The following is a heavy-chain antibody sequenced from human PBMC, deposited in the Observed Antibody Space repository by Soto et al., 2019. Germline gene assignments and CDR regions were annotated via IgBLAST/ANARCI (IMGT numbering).Heavy chain of an antibody. D-gene: IGHD6-19*01. V-gene: IGHV1-3*01. CDR2: INPTNGAT. CDR1: RYTFTNCA. J-gene: IGHJ5*02. Sequence: ASGKVCCKPSRYTFTNCAVDWVRHARKQRLEWMGWINPTNGATRYAKKFRGRVTMTRDTSMSMAYLEVRCLRPDTTAVYFCARGDSSWVSWFDPWGQGTLVAVSS. CDR3: ARGDSSWVSWFDP.